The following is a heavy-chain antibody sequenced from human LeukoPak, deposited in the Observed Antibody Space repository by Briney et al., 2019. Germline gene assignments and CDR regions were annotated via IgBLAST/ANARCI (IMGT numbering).Heavy chain of an antibody. CDR1: GFTVSSNY. Sequence: GGSLRLSCAASGFTVSSNYMSWVRQAPGKGLEWVSVTYSGGSTYYADSVKGRFTISRDNSKNTLYLQMNSLRAEDTAVYYCARVGQSIAAPFDYWGQGTLVTVSS. CDR2: TYSGGST. D-gene: IGHD6-6*01. J-gene: IGHJ4*02. CDR3: ARVGQSIAAPFDY. V-gene: IGHV3-53*01.